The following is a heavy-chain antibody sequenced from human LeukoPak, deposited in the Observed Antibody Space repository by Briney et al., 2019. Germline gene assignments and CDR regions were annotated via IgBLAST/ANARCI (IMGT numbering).Heavy chain of an antibody. CDR2: ISYDGSNK. D-gene: IGHD3-9*01. CDR1: GFTFSSYA. CDR3: ARDPAVQYYDILTGYLY. J-gene: IGHJ4*02. V-gene: IGHV3-30*04. Sequence: TGGSLRLSCAASGFTFSSYAMHWVRQAPGKGLEWVAVISYDGSNKYYADSVKGRFTISRDNSKNTLYLQMNSLRAEDTAVYYCARDPAVQYYDILTGYLYWGQGTLVTVSS.